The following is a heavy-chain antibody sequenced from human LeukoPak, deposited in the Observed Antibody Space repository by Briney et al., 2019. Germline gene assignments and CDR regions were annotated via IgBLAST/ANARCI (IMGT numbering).Heavy chain of an antibody. Sequence: GGSLRLSCAASGFTFSSYSMNWVRQAPGKGLEWVSSISSSSSYIYYADSVKGRFTISRDNAKNSLYLQMNSLRAEDTAVYYCASESTFRDGYNYEYWGQGTLVTVSS. D-gene: IGHD5-24*01. CDR2: ISSSSSYI. CDR1: GFTFSSYS. CDR3: ASESTFRDGYNYEY. J-gene: IGHJ4*02. V-gene: IGHV3-21*01.